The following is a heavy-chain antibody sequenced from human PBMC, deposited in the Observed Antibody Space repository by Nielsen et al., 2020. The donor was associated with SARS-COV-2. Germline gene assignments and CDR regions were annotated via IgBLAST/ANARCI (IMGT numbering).Heavy chain of an antibody. CDR3: AIEAFIAATTT. CDR1: GGSFSGYY. J-gene: IGHJ4*02. Sequence: GSLRLSCAVYGGSFSGYYWSWIRQPPGKGLEWIGEINHSGSTNYNPSLKSRVTISVDTSKNQFSLKLSSVTAADTAVYYCAIEAFIAATTTWGQGTLVTSPQ. V-gene: IGHV4-34*01. CDR2: INHSGST. D-gene: IGHD6-13*01.